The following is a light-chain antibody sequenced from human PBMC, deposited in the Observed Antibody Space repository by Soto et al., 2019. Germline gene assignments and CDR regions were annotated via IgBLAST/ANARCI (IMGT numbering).Light chain of an antibody. CDR3: QQYDSYPWT. CDR1: QSISSW. Sequence: DIQMTQSPSTLSASVGDRVTITCRASQSISSWLAWFQQKPGKAPKVLIYKASTLESGVPSRFSGSGSGTEFTLTISSLQPDDFATYYCQQYDSYPWTFAQGTKVDIK. CDR2: KAS. J-gene: IGKJ1*01. V-gene: IGKV1-5*03.